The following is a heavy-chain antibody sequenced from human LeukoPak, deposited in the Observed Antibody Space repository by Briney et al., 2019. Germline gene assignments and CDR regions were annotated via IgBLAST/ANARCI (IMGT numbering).Heavy chain of an antibody. D-gene: IGHD1-7*01. V-gene: IGHV4-61*02. CDR3: ARDPTMGWNFPGWFDP. CDR1: GGSISSGSYY. Sequence: PSETLSLTCTASGGSISSGSYYWSWIRQPAGKGLEWIGRIYTSGSTNYNPSLKSRATISGDTSKSQFSLKLSSVTAADTAVYYCARDPTMGWNFPGWFDPWGQGTLVTVSS. CDR2: IYTSGST. J-gene: IGHJ5*02.